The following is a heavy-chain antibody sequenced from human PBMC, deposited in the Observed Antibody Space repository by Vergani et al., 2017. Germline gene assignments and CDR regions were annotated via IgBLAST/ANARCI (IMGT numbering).Heavy chain of an antibody. CDR3: ARSMTTVTSRRYYYYYRMDV. V-gene: IGHV3-13*04. D-gene: IGHD4-17*01. CDR1: GFTFSSYD. J-gene: IGHJ6*02. CDR2: IGTAGDT. Sequence: EVQLVESGGGLVQPGGSLRLSCAASGFTFSSYDMHWVRQATGKGLEWVSAIGTAGDTYYPGSVKGRFTISRENAKNSLYLQMNSLRAGDTAVYYCARSMTTVTSRRYYYYYRMDVWGQGTTVTVSS.